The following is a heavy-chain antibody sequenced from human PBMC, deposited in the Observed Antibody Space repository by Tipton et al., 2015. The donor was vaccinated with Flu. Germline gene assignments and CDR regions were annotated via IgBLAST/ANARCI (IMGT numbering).Heavy chain of an antibody. CDR1: GDSIDSRYF. Sequence: TLSLTCSVSGDSIDSRYFWGWIRQPPGKGLQWIGNIHRGGNTYYNPSLKNRVTMSIDTSKNQFSLKLSSVTAADTAVYYCARGLRDGYNPHDAFDIWGQGTMVTVSS. CDR3: ARGLRDGYNPHDAFDI. J-gene: IGHJ3*02. D-gene: IGHD5-24*01. V-gene: IGHV4-38-2*01. CDR2: IHRGGNT.